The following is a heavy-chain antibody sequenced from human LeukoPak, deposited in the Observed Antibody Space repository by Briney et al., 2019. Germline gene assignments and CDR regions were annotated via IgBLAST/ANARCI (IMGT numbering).Heavy chain of an antibody. V-gene: IGHV3-21*01. Sequence: GGSLRLSCAASGFTFSSYSMNWVRQAPGKGLEWVSSISSSSSYIYYADSVKGRFTISRDNAKNSLYLQMNSLRAEDTAVYYCARTEATLDSSGSDIWGQGTMVTVSS. J-gene: IGHJ3*02. CDR1: GFTFSSYS. CDR3: ARTEATLDSSGSDI. D-gene: IGHD3-22*01. CDR2: ISSSSSYI.